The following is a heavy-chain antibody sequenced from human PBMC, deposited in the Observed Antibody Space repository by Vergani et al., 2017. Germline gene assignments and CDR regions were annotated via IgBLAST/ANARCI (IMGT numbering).Heavy chain of an antibody. CDR1: GYTFTSSA. CDR2: INTKTGNP. D-gene: IGHD3-22*01. CDR3: ARDRGYYDSSGYNPLDFDY. Sequence: QVQLVQSGSELKKPGASVKASCKTSGYTFTSSAMNWVRQAPGQGLEWMGWINTKTGNPTYAQGFTGRFVFSLDTPVRTAYLQISSLKAEDTAVYYCARDRGYYDSSGYNPLDFDYWGQGILVTVSS. V-gene: IGHV7-4-1*02. J-gene: IGHJ4*02.